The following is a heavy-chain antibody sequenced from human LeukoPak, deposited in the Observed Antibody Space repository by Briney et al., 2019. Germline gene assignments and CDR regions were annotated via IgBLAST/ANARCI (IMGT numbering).Heavy chain of an antibody. D-gene: IGHD3-22*01. J-gene: IGHJ4*02. V-gene: IGHV4-38-2*02. CDR2: IYHSGNT. CDR1: GYSISSAYY. Sequence: SETLSLTCAVSGYSISSAYYWGWIRQPPGKGLEWIGTIYHSGNTYYNPSLKSRVTISVDTSKNQFSLKVSSVTAADTAVYYCARDITMIVWGQGTLVTVSS. CDR3: ARDITMIV.